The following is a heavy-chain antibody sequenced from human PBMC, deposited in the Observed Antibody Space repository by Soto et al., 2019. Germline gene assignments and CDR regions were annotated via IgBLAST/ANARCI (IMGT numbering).Heavy chain of an antibody. V-gene: IGHV3-30*18. Sequence: LSWAASGVTFSSYGMRRVRQDTGKGLEWVAVISYDGSNKYYADSVKGRFAISRDNSKNTLYLQMNSLRAEDTAVYYCSKDHIAVAAHVRYYFDFWGQGTLVTGSS. CDR1: GVTFSSYG. CDR2: ISYDGSNK. D-gene: IGHD6-19*01. J-gene: IGHJ4*02. CDR3: SKDHIAVAAHVRYYFDF.